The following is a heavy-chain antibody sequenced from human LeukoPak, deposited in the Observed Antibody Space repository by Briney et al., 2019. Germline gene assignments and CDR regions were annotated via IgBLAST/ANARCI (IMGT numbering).Heavy chain of an antibody. J-gene: IGHJ5*02. V-gene: IGHV1-2*02. CDR2: INPNSGGT. CDR3: ARDHTNFELEPIGVQVDWFDP. D-gene: IGHD1-1*01. CDR1: GYTFTGYY. Sequence: ASVKVSCKASGYTFTGYYMHWVRQAPGQGLEWMGWINPNSGGTNYAQKFQGRVTMTRDTSISTAYMELSRLRSDDTAVYYCARDHTNFELEPIGVQVDWFDPWGQGTPVTVSS.